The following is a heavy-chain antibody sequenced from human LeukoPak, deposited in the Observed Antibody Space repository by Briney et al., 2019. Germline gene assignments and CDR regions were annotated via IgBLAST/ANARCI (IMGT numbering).Heavy chain of an antibody. V-gene: IGHV4-59*01. CDR3: ARARYVNSFYASDI. D-gene: IGHD3-9*01. J-gene: IGHJ3*02. Sequence: SETLSLTCTVSGGSISSYYRNWIRQPPGKGLEWIGYISKSGNTNYNPSLKSRVTILGDTSKNQFSLKLSSVTAADTAVYYCARARYVNSFYASDIWGQGTMVTVSS. CDR2: ISKSGNT. CDR1: GGSISSYY.